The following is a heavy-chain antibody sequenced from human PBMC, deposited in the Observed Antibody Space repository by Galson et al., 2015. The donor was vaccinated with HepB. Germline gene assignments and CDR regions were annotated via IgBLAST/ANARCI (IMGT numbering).Heavy chain of an antibody. CDR3: AKSELYGDYVDY. CDR2: ISYDGSNK. Sequence: SLRLSCAASGFTFSSYGMHWVRQAPGKGLEWVAVISYDGSNKYYADSVKGRFTISRDNSKNTLYLQMNSLRAEDTAVYYCAKSELYGDYVDYWGQGTLVTVSS. CDR1: GFTFSSYG. D-gene: IGHD4-17*01. V-gene: IGHV3-30*18. J-gene: IGHJ4*02.